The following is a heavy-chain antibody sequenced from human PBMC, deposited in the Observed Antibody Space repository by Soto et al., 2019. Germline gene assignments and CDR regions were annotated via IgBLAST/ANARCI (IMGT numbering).Heavy chain of an antibody. CDR2: IYYSGST. CDR1: GGSISSGGYY. D-gene: IGHD3-10*01. J-gene: IGHJ4*02. V-gene: IGHV4-31*03. CDR3: ATFYYYGSGSYYNPPAH. Sequence: LSLTCTVSGGSISSGGYYWSWIRQHPGKGLEWIGYIYYSGSTYYNPSLKSRVTISVDTSKNQFSLKLSSATAADTAVYYCATFYYYGSGSYYNPPAHWGQGTLVTVSS.